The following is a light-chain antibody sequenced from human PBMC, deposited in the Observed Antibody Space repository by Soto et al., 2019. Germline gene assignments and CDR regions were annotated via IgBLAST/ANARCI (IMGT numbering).Light chain of an antibody. V-gene: IGKV3-11*01. CDR2: DVS. Sequence: EIVLTQSPATLSLSPGERATLSCRASQSISSYLAWYQQKPGQAPRLLLYDVSNRAPGIPARFSGSGSGTDFTLTTSSLEPEDFAVYYCQQRSNWPPFTFGPGTKV. CDR1: QSISSY. J-gene: IGKJ3*01. CDR3: QQRSNWPPFT.